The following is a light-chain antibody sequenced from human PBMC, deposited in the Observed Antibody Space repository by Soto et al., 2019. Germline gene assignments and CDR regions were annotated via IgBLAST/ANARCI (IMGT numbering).Light chain of an antibody. J-gene: IGLJ1*01. CDR2: DVS. Sequence: QSVLTQPRSVSGSTGQSVTISCTGTSSDVGGYNYVSWYQQHPGKAPKLMIYDVSKRPSVVPDRFSGSKSGNTASLTISGLQAEDEADYYCCSYAGSYTYVFGTGTKVTVL. CDR3: CSYAGSYTYV. CDR1: SSDVGGYNY. V-gene: IGLV2-11*01.